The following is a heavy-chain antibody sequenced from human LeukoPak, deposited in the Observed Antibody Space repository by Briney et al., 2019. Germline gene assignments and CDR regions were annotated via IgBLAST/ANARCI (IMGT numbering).Heavy chain of an antibody. D-gene: IGHD6-19*01. CDR1: GGTFSSYA. CDR3: ASSGWTGFNWFDP. V-gene: IGHV1-69*13. Sequence: SVKVSCKASGGTFSSYAISWVRQAPEQGLEWMGGIIPTFGTANYAQKFQGRVTITADESTSTAYMELSSLRSEDTAVYYCASSGWTGFNWFDPWGQGTLVTVSS. J-gene: IGHJ5*02. CDR2: IIPTFGTA.